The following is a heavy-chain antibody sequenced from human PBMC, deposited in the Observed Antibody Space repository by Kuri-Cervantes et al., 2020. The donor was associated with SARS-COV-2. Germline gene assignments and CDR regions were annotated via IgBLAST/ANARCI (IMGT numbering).Heavy chain of an antibody. CDR3: TREDFWSGYYTH. CDR1: GFLFSASA. Sequence: GESLKISCEVSGFLFSASAIHWVRQASGKGLEWVGRVRGKANNYATAYAASVKGRFTISRDDSKSIAYLQMNSLKTEDTAVYYCTREDFWSGYYTHWGQGTLVTVSS. V-gene: IGHV3-73*01. D-gene: IGHD3-3*01. J-gene: IGHJ4*02. CDR2: VRGKANNYAT.